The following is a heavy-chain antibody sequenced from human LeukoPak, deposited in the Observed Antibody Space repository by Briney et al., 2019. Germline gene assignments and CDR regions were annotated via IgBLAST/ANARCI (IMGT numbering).Heavy chain of an antibody. CDR2: TYYRSKWYN. V-gene: IGHV6-1*01. D-gene: IGHD3-10*01. Sequence: SQTLSLTCAISGDSVSSNSAAWNWIRQSPSRGLEWLGRTYYRSKWYNDYAVSVKSRITINPDTSKNQFSLQLNSVTPEDTAVYYCARVTYYYGSGSSIIDYWGQGTLVTVSS. CDR3: ARVTYYYGSGSSIIDY. J-gene: IGHJ4*02. CDR1: GDSVSSNSAA.